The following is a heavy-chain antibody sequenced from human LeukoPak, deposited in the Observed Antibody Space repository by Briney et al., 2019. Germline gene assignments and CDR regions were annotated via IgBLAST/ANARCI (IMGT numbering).Heavy chain of an antibody. J-gene: IGHJ6*03. V-gene: IGHV4-34*01. CDR1: GGSFSGYY. CDR3: ARVYSSGWYVRSNYYYMDV. D-gene: IGHD6-19*01. Sequence: SETLSLTCAVYGGSFSGYYWSWIRQPPGKGLEWIGEINHSGSTNYNPSLKSRVTISVDTSKNQFSLKLSSVTAADTAVYYCARVYSSGWYVRSNYYYMDVWGKGTTVTVSS. CDR2: INHSGST.